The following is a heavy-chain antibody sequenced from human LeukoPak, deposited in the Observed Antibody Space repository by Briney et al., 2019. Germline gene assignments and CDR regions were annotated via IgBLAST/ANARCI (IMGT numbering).Heavy chain of an antibody. V-gene: IGHV1-18*01. CDR1: VYTFTSYV. Sequence: ASVKVSCKASVYTFTSYVILGLGQAPGQGLAGVGWINPYNGNTNYAQTLQGRVTMTTDTSTSTADMELRSLRSDDTAVYYCARGRYYYDSSGCDYWGQGTLVTVSS. D-gene: IGHD3-22*01. CDR2: INPYNGNT. CDR3: ARGRYYYDSSGCDY. J-gene: IGHJ4*02.